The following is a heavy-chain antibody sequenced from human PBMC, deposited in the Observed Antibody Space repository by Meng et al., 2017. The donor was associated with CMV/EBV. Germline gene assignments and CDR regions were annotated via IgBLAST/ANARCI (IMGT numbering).Heavy chain of an antibody. CDR3: ARSYEFWSGYYFDY. CDR2: INYSGRT. Sequence: SETLSLTCTVSGGSISSSSYYWGWIRQPPRKGLEWIGSINYSGRTYYNPSLKSRVTISVDTSKNQVSLKLNSVTAADTAVYYCARSYEFWSGYYFDYWGQGTLVTVSS. D-gene: IGHD3-3*01. CDR1: GGSISSSSYY. V-gene: IGHV4-39*01. J-gene: IGHJ4*02.